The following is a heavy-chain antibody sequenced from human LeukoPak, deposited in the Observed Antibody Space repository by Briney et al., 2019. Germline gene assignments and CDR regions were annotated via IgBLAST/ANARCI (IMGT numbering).Heavy chain of an antibody. Sequence: GGSLRLSCAASGFTFSSYSMNWVRQAPGKGLEWVSSISSSSSYIYYADSVKGRFTISRDNAKNSLYLQMNSLRAEDTAVYYCARGRYNWNVGAFDIWGQGTMVTVSS. CDR3: ARGRYNWNVGAFDI. CDR2: ISSSSSYI. CDR1: GFTFSSYS. J-gene: IGHJ3*02. D-gene: IGHD1-1*01. V-gene: IGHV3-21*01.